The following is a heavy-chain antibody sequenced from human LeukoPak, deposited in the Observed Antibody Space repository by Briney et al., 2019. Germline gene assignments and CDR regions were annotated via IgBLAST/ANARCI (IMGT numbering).Heavy chain of an antibody. CDR3: SKENVVVAAAVPDY. Sequence: GGSLRLSCAASGFIFSDYAMSWVRQAPGKGLEWVSVISGSGGSTYYADSVKGRFTISRDNSKNTLYLQMSSLRAEDTAVYYCSKENVVVAAAVPDYWGQGTLVTVSS. CDR2: ISGSGGST. CDR1: GFIFSDYA. V-gene: IGHV3-23*01. J-gene: IGHJ4*02. D-gene: IGHD2-15*01.